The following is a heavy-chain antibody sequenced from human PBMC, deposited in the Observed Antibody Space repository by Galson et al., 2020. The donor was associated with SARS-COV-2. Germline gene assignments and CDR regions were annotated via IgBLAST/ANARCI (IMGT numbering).Heavy chain of an antibody. CDR2: IIPILGIA. CDR1: GGTFSSYA. D-gene: IGHD3-22*01. CDR3: ARSLYYYDSCGYYNYKNYFDY. J-gene: IGHJ4*02. Sequence: SVKVSCKASGGTFSSYAISWVRQAPGQGLEWMGGIIPILGIANYAQKFQGRVTITADKSTSTAYMELSSLRSEDTAVYYCARSLYYYDSCGYYNYKNYFDYWGQGTLVTVSS. V-gene: IGHV1-69*10.